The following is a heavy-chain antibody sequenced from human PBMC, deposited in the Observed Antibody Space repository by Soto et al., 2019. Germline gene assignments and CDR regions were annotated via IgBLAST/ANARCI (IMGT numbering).Heavy chain of an antibody. Sequence: QVQLVESGGGVVQPGRSLRLSCAASGFTFSSYAMHWVRQAPGKGLEWVAVISYDGSNKYYADSVKGRFTISRDNSKNTLYLQMNSLRGEDTAVYYCARVLYDFWSGYYPGGYYYGMDVWGQGTTVTVSS. CDR3: ARVLYDFWSGYYPGGYYYGMDV. V-gene: IGHV3-30-3*01. D-gene: IGHD3-3*01. J-gene: IGHJ6*02. CDR1: GFTFSSYA. CDR2: ISYDGSNK.